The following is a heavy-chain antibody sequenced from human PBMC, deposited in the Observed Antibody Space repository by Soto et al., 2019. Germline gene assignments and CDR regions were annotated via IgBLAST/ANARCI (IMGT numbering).Heavy chain of an antibody. CDR2: INAVNGNT. CDR1: GDTLTDYT. CDR3: ARDLGYCSSTSCYDYYYYYMDV. D-gene: IGHD2-2*01. J-gene: IGHJ6*03. V-gene: IGHV1-3*01. Sequence: GASAKVSCKASGDTLTDYTMHWVRQANGQRLEWMGWINAVNGNTKYSQKFQGRVTITRDTSASTAYMELSSLRSEDTAVYYCARDLGYCSSTSCYDYYYYYMDVWGKGTTVTVSS.